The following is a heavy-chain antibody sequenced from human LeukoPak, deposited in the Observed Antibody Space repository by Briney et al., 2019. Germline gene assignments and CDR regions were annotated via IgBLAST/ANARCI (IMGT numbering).Heavy chain of an antibody. V-gene: IGHV2-70*11. CDR1: GFSLSTSGMC. CDR2: IDWDDDK. J-gene: IGHJ4*02. Sequence: ESGPALVKPTQTLTLTCTFSGFSLSTSGMCVSWIRQPPGKALEWLARIDWDDDKYYSTSLKTRLTISKDTSKNQVILTMTNMDPVDTATYYCARIQVPGGMVDYWGQGTLVTVSS. D-gene: IGHD6-13*01. CDR3: ARIQVPGGMVDY.